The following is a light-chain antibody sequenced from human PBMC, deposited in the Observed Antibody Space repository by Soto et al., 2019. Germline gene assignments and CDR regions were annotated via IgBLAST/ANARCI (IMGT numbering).Light chain of an antibody. CDR3: SSYTSSSTYVV. J-gene: IGLJ2*01. CDR2: DVS. Sequence: QSALTQSASVSGSPGQSITISCTGTSSDVGGYNYVSWYQQHPGKAPKLMIYDVSNRPSGVSNRSSGSKSGNTASLTISGLQAEDEADYYCSSYTSSSTYVVFGGGTKVTVL. CDR1: SSDVGGYNY. V-gene: IGLV2-14*01.